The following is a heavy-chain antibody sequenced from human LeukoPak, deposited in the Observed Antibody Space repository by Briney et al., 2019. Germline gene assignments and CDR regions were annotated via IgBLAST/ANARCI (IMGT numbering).Heavy chain of an antibody. CDR3: ARDAREGSSWYRYDFDY. V-gene: IGHV3-21*01. Sequence: GGSLRLSCAASGFTFSSYSMNWVRQAPGKGLEWVSSISSSSSYIYYADSVKGRFTISRDNAKNSLYLQMNSLRAEDTAVYYCARDAREGSSWYRYDFDYWGQGTLVTVSS. CDR1: GFTFSSYS. J-gene: IGHJ4*02. CDR2: ISSSSSYI. D-gene: IGHD6-13*01.